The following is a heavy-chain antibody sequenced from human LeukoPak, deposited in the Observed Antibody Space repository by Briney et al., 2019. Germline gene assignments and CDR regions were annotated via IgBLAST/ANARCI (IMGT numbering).Heavy chain of an antibody. Sequence: TGGSLRLSCAASGFTFSSYGMSWVRQAPGKGLEWVSAISGSGGSTYYADSVKGRFTISRDNSKNTMYLQMNSLRAEDTAVYYCAKASAGTWGYFDYWGQGTLVTVSS. V-gene: IGHV3-23*01. CDR1: GFTFSSYG. D-gene: IGHD6-13*01. J-gene: IGHJ4*02. CDR2: ISGSGGST. CDR3: AKASAGTWGYFDY.